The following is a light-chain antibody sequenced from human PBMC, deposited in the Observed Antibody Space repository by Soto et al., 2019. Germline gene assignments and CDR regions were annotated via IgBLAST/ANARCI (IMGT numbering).Light chain of an antibody. CDR3: QQYASSPLT. CDR2: GAS. Sequence: EMVLTQSPGTLSLSSGERATLSCRAIQSVRSNYLAWYQQKPGQAPRLLIYGASSRATGIPDRFGGSGSGTDFTLTISRLEPEDFAVYYCQQYASSPLTFGGGNKVEIK. V-gene: IGKV3-20*01. CDR1: QSVRSNY. J-gene: IGKJ4*01.